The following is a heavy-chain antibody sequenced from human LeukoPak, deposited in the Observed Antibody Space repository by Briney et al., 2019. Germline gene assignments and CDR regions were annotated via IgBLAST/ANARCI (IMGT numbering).Heavy chain of an antibody. V-gene: IGHV3-7*01. CDR2: INRDGDER. Sequence: PGGSLRLSCAASGFTFSTSWMSWVRQAPGKGLEWVAKINRDGDERYYMDSVKGRFTISRDNAKNSVYLQMNSLRVEDTAVYYCARFDYWGQGTLVTVSS. J-gene: IGHJ4*02. CDR3: ARFDY. CDR1: GFTFSTSW.